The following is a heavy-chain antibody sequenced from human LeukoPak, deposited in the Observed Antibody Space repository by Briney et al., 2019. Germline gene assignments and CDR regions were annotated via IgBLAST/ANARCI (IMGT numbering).Heavy chain of an antibody. Sequence: ASVKVSCKASGYTFTGYYIHWVRQAPGQGLEWMGWINPNSGGTNYAQKFQGRVTMTRDTSISTAYMELSRLRSDDTAVYYCARDPFDGDYYYYYYGMDVWGQGTTVTVSS. J-gene: IGHJ6*02. CDR1: GYTFTGYY. D-gene: IGHD4-17*01. V-gene: IGHV1-2*02. CDR2: INPNSGGT. CDR3: ARDPFDGDYYYYYYGMDV.